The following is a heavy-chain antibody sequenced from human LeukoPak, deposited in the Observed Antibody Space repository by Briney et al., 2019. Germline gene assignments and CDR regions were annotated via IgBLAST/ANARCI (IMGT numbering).Heavy chain of an antibody. CDR3: ARGRPHGNDY. Sequence: GGSLRLSCAASGFTFSSYWMNWVRQAPGRGLVWVSRIASDGSSTTYADSVKGRFSISRDNAENTLYLQMNSLRVEDTAVYYCARGRPHGNDYWGQGTLVTVSS. V-gene: IGHV3-74*01. J-gene: IGHJ4*02. D-gene: IGHD4-23*01. CDR2: IASDGSST. CDR1: GFTFSSYW.